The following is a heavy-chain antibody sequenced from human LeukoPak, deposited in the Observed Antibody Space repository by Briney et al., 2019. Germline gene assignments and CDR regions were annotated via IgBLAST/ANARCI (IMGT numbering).Heavy chain of an antibody. J-gene: IGHJ1*01. CDR2: INHRGST. Sequence: SETLSLTCAVYGDSFSGYYWSWIRQPPGKGLEWIAEINHRGSTHYNPSLKSRVNISADTSKSQFSLNLDSVTAADTAVYYCARDLFTMVRGVIITSDWGQGTLVTVSS. CDR3: ARDLFTMVRGVIITSD. V-gene: IGHV4-34*01. D-gene: IGHD3-10*01. CDR1: GDSFSGYY.